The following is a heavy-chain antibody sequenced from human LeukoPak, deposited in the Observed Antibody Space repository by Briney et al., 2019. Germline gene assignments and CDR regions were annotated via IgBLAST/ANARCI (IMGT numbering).Heavy chain of an antibody. CDR1: GGSISGYF. CDR2: IYYTGAA. CDR3: AKFATVTTPNWIDP. Sequence: PSETLSLTCSVSGGSISGYFWGWIRQPPREGLQFIGYIYYTGAASYNPSLSGRVTMSVGTSKNQFSLKLTSVTAADTAVYYCAKFATVTTPNWIDPWGQGILVVVSS. D-gene: IGHD4-17*01. V-gene: IGHV4-59*01. J-gene: IGHJ5*02.